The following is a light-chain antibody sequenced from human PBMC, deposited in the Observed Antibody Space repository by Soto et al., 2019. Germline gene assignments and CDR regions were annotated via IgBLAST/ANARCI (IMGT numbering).Light chain of an antibody. CDR3: QSLDRSLTAWV. V-gene: IGLV1-40*01. CDR1: SSHIGAGYD. Sequence: QSVLTQPPSVSGAPGQRVTISCTWSSSHIGAGYDLHWYQQFPGAAPKLLIFAYTNRPSGVPDRFSGSKSGTSASLAITGLHADDEADYYFQSLDRSLTAWVFGGGTQRTVL. CDR2: AYT. J-gene: IGLJ3*02.